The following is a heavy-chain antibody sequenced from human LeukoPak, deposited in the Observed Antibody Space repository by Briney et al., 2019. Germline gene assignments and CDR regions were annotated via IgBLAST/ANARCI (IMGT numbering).Heavy chain of an antibody. CDR2: ISYDGSNK. J-gene: IGHJ4*02. CDR3: AKDMVHYYDSSGYDTLADY. CDR1: GFTFSSYG. Sequence: GGSLRLSCAASGFTFSSYGMHWVRQAPGKGLEWVAVISYDGSNKHYADSVKGRFTTSRDNSKNTLYLQMNSLRAEDTAVYYCAKDMVHYYDSSGYDTLADYWGQGTLVTVSS. V-gene: IGHV3-30*18. D-gene: IGHD3-22*01.